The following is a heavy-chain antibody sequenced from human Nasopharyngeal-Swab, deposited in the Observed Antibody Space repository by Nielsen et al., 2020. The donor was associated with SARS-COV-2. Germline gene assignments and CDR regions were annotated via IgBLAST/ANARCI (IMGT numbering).Heavy chain of an antibody. D-gene: IGHD6-19*01. V-gene: IGHV3-74*01. J-gene: IGHJ4*02. CDR1: GFTFRNYW. Sequence: GGSLRLSCAASGFTFRNYWMHWVRQAPGKGLEWVSRSNEDGSITSYADSVKGRFAISRDNAKNTLYLQMNSLRAEDTAVYFCASDPSGRDDNWGQGTLVTVAA. CDR3: ASDPSGRDDN. CDR2: SNEDGSIT.